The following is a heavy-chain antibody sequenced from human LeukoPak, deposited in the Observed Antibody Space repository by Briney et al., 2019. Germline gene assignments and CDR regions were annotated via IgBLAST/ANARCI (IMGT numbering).Heavy chain of an antibody. J-gene: IGHJ3*02. CDR3: ARFPGRYYDFWSGFLGTDAFDI. CDR1: GYTFTGYY. V-gene: IGHV7-4-1*02. D-gene: IGHD3-3*01. Sequence: ASVKVSCKASGYTFTGYYMHWVRQAPGQGLEWMGWINTNTGNPTYAQGFTGRFVFSLDTSVSTTYLQISSLKAEDTAVYYCARFPGRYYDFWSGFLGTDAFDIWGQGTMVTVSS. CDR2: INTNTGNP.